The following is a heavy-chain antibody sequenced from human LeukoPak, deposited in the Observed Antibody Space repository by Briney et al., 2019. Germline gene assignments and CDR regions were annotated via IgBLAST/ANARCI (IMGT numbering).Heavy chain of an antibody. CDR2: ISYDGSKK. D-gene: IGHD3-10*01. CDR3: AKDWYYYGSGSYIPSD. Sequence: GGSLRLSCAASGFTFSSSGMHGVRQAPGKGLEWVAVISYDGSKKYYADSVKGRLTISRDNSKNTLYLQMNSLRAEDTAVYYCAKDWYYYGSGSYIPSDWGQGILVTVSS. CDR1: GFTFSSSG. J-gene: IGHJ4*02. V-gene: IGHV3-30*18.